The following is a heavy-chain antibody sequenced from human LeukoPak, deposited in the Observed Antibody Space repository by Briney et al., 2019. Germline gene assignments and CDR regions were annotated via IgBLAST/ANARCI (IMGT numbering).Heavy chain of an antibody. D-gene: IGHD5-18*01. CDR1: GYTFTSYY. CDR2: INPSGGST. V-gene: IGHV1-46*01. CDR3: ARDTAMALDY. Sequence: ASVTVSFTASGYTFTSYYMHWVRQAPGQGLEWMGIINPSGGSTSYAQKFQGRVTMTRDTSTSTVYMELSSLRSEDTAVYYCARDTAMALDYWGQGTLVTVSS. J-gene: IGHJ4*02.